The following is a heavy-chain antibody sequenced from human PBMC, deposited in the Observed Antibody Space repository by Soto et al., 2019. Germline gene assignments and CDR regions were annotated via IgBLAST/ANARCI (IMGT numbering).Heavy chain of an antibody. V-gene: IGHV1-69*06. D-gene: IGHD1-26*01. CDR2: IIPIFGTA. J-gene: IGHJ4*02. Sequence: QVQLVQSGAEVQKPGSSVKVSCKTSGGTFSTYSIVWVRQAPGEGLEWRGGIIPIFGTANYAQKFQDRVTITADKSTNTAFMELSSLKSEDTAMYYCASSSGNNYGVGTNYYFDYWGQVPLVTVSS. CDR1: GGTFSTYS. CDR3: ASSSGNNYGVGTNYYFDY.